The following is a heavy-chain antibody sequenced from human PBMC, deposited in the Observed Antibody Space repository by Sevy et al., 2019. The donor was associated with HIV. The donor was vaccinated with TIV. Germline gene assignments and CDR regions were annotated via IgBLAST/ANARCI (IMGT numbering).Heavy chain of an antibody. CDR2: INWNGGTK. D-gene: IGHD5-12*01. J-gene: IGHJ5*02. Sequence: GGYLRLSCAVSGFTFENYGMSWVRQAPGKGLEWVTGINWNGGTKNYLDSVKGRFTISRDNAKNSLNLQMDSLRVEDTAVYYCARNTGFAYGDNWFDPWGHGTLVTVSS. V-gene: IGHV3-20*04. CDR1: GFTFENYG. CDR3: ARNTGFAYGDNWFDP.